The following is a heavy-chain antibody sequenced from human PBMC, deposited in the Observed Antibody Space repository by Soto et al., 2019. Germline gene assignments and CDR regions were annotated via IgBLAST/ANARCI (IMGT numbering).Heavy chain of an antibody. CDR3: AREGLYGVVIGYYGMDV. V-gene: IGHV3-33*01. J-gene: IGHJ6*02. Sequence: GGSLRLSCAASGFTFSSYGMHWVRQAPGKGLEWVAVIWYDGSNKYYVDSVKGRFTISRDNAKNSLYLQMNSLRAEDTAVYYCAREGLYGVVIGYYGMDVWGQGTTVTVSS. D-gene: IGHD3-3*01. CDR1: GFTFSSYG. CDR2: IWYDGSNK.